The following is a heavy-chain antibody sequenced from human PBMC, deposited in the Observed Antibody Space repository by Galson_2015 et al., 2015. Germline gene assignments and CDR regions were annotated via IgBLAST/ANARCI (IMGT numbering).Heavy chain of an antibody. D-gene: IGHD6-6*01. CDR3: ARVGGDIAARTWGYFDY. CDR2: ISYDGSNK. CDR1: GFTFSSYA. J-gene: IGHJ4*02. V-gene: IGHV3-30-3*01. Sequence: SLRLSCAASGFTFSSYAMHWVRQAPGKGLEWVAVISYDGSNKFYADSVKGRFTISRDNSKNTLYLQTSSLRPEDTAVYYCARVGGDIAARTWGYFDYWGQGTLVTVSS.